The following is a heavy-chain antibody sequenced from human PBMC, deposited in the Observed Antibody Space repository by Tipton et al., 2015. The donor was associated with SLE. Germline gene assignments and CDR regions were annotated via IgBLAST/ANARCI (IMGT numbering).Heavy chain of an antibody. CDR1: GGSIRGSAYY. D-gene: IGHD3-22*01. J-gene: IGHJ5*02. CDR3: ARDRHYYDTSPVDP. Sequence: LRLSCTVSGGSIRGSAYYWGWFRQPPGKGLEWIGNIFYPRSTYSNPSLKSRVTISVDTSKNQFSLKLSSVTAADTAVYYCARDRHYYDTSPVDPWGQGTLVTVSS. CDR2: IFYPRST. V-gene: IGHV4-39*07.